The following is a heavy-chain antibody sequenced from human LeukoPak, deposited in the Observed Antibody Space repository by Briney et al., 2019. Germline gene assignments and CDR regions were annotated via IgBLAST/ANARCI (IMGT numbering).Heavy chain of an antibody. CDR3: ARPMGIVVVITEGLGDDAFDI. J-gene: IGHJ3*02. V-gene: IGHV4-39*01. D-gene: IGHD3-22*01. Sequence: SETLSLTCTVSGGSISSSSYYWGWIRQPPGKGLEWIGSIYYSGSTYYNPSLKSRVTISVDTSKNQFSLKLSSVTAADTAVYYCARPMGIVVVITEGLGDDAFDIWGQGRMVTVSS. CDR2: IYYSGST. CDR1: GGSISSSSYY.